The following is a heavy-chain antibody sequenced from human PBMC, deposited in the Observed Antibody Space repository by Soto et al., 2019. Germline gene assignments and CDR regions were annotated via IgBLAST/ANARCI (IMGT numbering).Heavy chain of an antibody. CDR1: GFTFSSYS. J-gene: IGHJ4*02. Sequence: EVQLVESGGGLVQPGGSLRLSCAASGFTFSSYSMNWVRQAPGKGLEWVSYISSSSSTIYYADSVKGRFTISRDNAKNSLYLQMNRLRDEDTAVYYCARGGAYLTFDYWGQGTLVTVSS. D-gene: IGHD3-16*01. V-gene: IGHV3-48*02. CDR2: ISSSSSTI. CDR3: ARGGAYLTFDY.